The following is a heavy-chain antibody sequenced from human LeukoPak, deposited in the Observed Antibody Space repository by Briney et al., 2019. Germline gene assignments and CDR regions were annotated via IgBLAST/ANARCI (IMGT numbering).Heavy chain of an antibody. CDR3: ARVRGDSSGYYYGFDY. V-gene: IGHV1-69*06. D-gene: IGHD3-22*01. CDR1: GGTFSSYA. Sequence: VASVKVSCKASGGTFSSYAISWVRQAPGQGLEWMGGIIPIFGTANYAQKFQGRVTITADKSTSTAYMELSSLRSEDTAVYYCARVRGDSSGYYYGFDYWGQGTLVTVSS. CDR2: IIPIFGTA. J-gene: IGHJ4*02.